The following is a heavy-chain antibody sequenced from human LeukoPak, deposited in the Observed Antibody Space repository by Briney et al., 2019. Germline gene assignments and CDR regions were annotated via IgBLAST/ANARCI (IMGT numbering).Heavy chain of an antibody. Sequence: PGGSLRLSCAASGFTFSSYAMSWVRQTPGKGLEWVSIISGISTSTFYADSVKGRFTISRDNSRNTLYLQMNSLRAEDTAIYYCAKTVVVKVNWFDPWGQGTLVTVSS. CDR2: ISGISTST. V-gene: IGHV3-23*01. CDR1: GFTFSSYA. CDR3: AKTVVVKVNWFDP. D-gene: IGHD3-22*01. J-gene: IGHJ5*02.